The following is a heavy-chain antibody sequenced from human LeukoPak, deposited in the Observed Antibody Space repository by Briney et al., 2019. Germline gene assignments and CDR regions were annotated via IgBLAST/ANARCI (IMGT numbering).Heavy chain of an antibody. CDR3: ARDRPNIVATSVGPSFLFDY. CDR1: GGTFSSYA. CDR2: IIPILGIA. V-gene: IGHV1-69*04. D-gene: IGHD5-12*01. J-gene: IGHJ4*02. Sequence: ASVKVSCKASGGTFSSYAISWVRQAPGQGLEWMGRIIPILGIANYAQKFQGRVTITADKSTSTAYMELSSLRSEDTAVYYCARDRPNIVATSVGPSFLFDYWGQGTLVTVSS.